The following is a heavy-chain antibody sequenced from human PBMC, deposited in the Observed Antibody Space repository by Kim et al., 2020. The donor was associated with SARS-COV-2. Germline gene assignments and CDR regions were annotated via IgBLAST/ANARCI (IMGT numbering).Heavy chain of an antibody. CDR3: ARDRSVLRYFENQDAFDI. D-gene: IGHD3-9*01. V-gene: IGHV1-18*01. CDR2: ISAYNGNT. J-gene: IGHJ3*02. Sequence: ASVKVSCKASGYTFTSYGISWVRQAPGQGLEWMGWISAYNGNTNYAQKLQGRVTMTTDTSTSTAYMELRSLRSDDTAVYYCARDRSVLRYFENQDAFDIWGQGTMVTVSS. CDR1: GYTFTSYG.